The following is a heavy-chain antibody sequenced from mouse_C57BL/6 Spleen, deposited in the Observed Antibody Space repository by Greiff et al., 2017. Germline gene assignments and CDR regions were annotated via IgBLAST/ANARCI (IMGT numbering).Heavy chain of an antibody. CDR1: GYTFTSYW. CDR3: ARSGGNYGAY. CDR2: IDPSDSYT. V-gene: IGHV1-50*01. J-gene: IGHJ3*01. Sequence: QVQLQQPGAELVKPGASVKLSCKASGYTFTSYWMQWVKQRPGQGLEWIGEIDPSDSYTNYNQKFKGKATLTVDTSSSTAYMQLSSLTSEDSAVYYCARSGGNYGAYWGQGTLVTVSA. D-gene: IGHD2-1*01.